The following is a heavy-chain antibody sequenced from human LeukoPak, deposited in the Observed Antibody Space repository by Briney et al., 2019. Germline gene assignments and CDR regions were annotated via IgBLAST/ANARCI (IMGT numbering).Heavy chain of an antibody. CDR2: IHSGGST. Sequence: GGSLRLSCAASGFTVTSSHMSWVRQAPGKGLEWVSVIHSGGSTYYADSVKGRFTISRDNPKNTLYLQMNSLRAEDTAVYYCARGAGYNYPYYFDYWGQGTLVTVSS. CDR1: GFTVTSSH. CDR3: ARGAGYNYPYYFDY. D-gene: IGHD5-24*01. J-gene: IGHJ4*02. V-gene: IGHV3-53*01.